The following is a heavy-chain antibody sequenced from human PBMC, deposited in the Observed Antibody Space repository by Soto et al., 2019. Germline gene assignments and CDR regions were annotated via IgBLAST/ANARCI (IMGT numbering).Heavy chain of an antibody. D-gene: IGHD3-22*01. V-gene: IGHV3-23*01. CDR2: ISGSGGST. J-gene: IGHJ4*02. CDR3: AKVRNYYDSSGYTGPFDY. Sequence: GGSLRLSCAASGFTFSSYAMSWVRQAPGKGLEWVSAISGSGGSTYYADSVNGRFTISRDNSKNTLYLQMNSLRAEDTAVYYCAKVRNYYDSSGYTGPFDYWGQGTLVTVSS. CDR1: GFTFSSYA.